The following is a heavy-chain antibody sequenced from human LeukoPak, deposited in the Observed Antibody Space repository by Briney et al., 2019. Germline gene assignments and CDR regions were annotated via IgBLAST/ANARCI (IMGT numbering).Heavy chain of an antibody. D-gene: IGHD2-15*01. J-gene: IGHJ4*02. Sequence: GGSLRLSCAACGFTFSNAWMSWVRQAPGKGLEWVGRIKSKTDGGTTDYAAPVKGRFTISRDDSKNTLYLQMNSLKTEDTAVYYCTTEGRCCSGGSCFYYWGQGTLVTVSS. V-gene: IGHV3-15*01. CDR2: IKSKTDGGTT. CDR3: TTEGRCCSGGSCFYY. CDR1: GFTFSNAW.